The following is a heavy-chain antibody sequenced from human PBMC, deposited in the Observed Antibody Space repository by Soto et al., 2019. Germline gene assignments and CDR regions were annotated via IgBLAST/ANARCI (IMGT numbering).Heavy chain of an antibody. D-gene: IGHD3-10*01. CDR2: IYYSGST. Sequence: KPSETLSLTCTVSGGSISSYYWSWIRQPPGKGLEWIGYIYYSGSTNYNPSLKSRVTISVDTSKNQFSLKLSSVTAADTAVYYCARANHYYGSGSQYYIDLWGNGTTFVVS. V-gene: IGHV4-59*01. J-gene: IGHJ6*03. CDR1: GGSISSYY. CDR3: ARANHYYGSGSQYYIDL.